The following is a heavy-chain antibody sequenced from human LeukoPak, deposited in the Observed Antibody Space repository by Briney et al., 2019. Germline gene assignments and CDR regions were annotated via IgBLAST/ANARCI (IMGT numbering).Heavy chain of an antibody. CDR3: ARYGHVEAFDI. D-gene: IGHD1-1*01. CDR1: GGSISSGGYY. Sequence: PSETLSLTCTVSGGSISSGGYYWSWIRQHPGKGLEWIGYIYYSGSTYYNPSLKSRVTISVDTSKNQFSLKLSSVTAADTAVYYCARYGHVEAFDIWGQGTMVTVSS. V-gene: IGHV4-31*03. CDR2: IYYSGST. J-gene: IGHJ3*02.